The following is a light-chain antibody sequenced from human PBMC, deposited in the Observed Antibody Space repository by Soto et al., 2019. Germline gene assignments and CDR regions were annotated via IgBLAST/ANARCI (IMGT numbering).Light chain of an antibody. CDR1: QSLLYSDGNTY. Sequence: TQSPPSLPVTLGQPASISCRPSQSLLYSDGNTYLNWFVQRPAQSPRRLIYKVSDRDPGVLHGLSGTGSGPDFTVKIRRVKAADGGVYFCMQGSHWPYTFGQGTQLAVK. J-gene: IGKJ2*01. V-gene: IGKV2-30*01. CDR3: MQGSHWPYT. CDR2: KVS.